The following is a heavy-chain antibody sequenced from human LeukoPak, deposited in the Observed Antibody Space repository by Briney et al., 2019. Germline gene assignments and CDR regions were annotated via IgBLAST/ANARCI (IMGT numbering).Heavy chain of an antibody. CDR3: ARGLVNILPTARALGY. V-gene: IGHV4-34*01. J-gene: IGHJ4*02. CDR1: GGSFSDFY. Sequence: SETLSLTCVVYGGSFSDFYWSWLRQPPGKGLEWIGEINHSGSTNYNPSLNSRVTISVDTSKNQFSLKLSSVTAADTAVYYCARGLVNILPTARALGYWGQGTLVTVSS. CDR2: INHSGST. D-gene: IGHD5-12*01.